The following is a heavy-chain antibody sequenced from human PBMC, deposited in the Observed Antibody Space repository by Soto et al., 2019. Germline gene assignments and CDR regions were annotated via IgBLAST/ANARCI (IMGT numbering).Heavy chain of an antibody. Sequence: PSETLSLTCAVYGGSFSGYYWSWIRQPPGKGLEWIGEINHSGSTNYNPSLKSRVTISVDTSKNQFSLKLSSVTAADTAVYYCARISRTIVVVPAADNWFDPWGQGTLVTVSS. V-gene: IGHV4-34*01. CDR3: ARISRTIVVVPAADNWFDP. D-gene: IGHD2-2*01. J-gene: IGHJ5*02. CDR2: INHSGST. CDR1: GGSFSGYY.